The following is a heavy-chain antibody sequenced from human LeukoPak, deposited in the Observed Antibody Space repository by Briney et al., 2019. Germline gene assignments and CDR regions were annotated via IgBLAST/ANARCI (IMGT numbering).Heavy chain of an antibody. CDR2: IGTAGDT. Sequence: GGSLRLSCAASGFTFSRYDVHWVRQATGKGLEWVSGIGTAGDTYYAGSVKGRFTISRENAKNSLYLQMNSLTAGDTAVYYCAGAGSETQWRAFDFWGQGALVTVFS. D-gene: IGHD6-19*01. CDR1: GFTFSRYD. V-gene: IGHV3-13*01. J-gene: IGHJ4*02. CDR3: AGAGSETQWRAFDF.